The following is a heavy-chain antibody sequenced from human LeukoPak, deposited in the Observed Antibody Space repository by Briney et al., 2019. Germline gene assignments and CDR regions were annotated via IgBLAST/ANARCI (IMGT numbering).Heavy chain of an antibody. J-gene: IGHJ4*02. Sequence: SETLSLTCTVSGGSISSSSYYWGWIRQHPGKGLEWIGSIYYSGSTYYNPAHKSRVTISVDTSKNQFSLSLSSVTAADTAVYHCARHSGIGMAQLYFDYWGQGTLVTVSS. CDR1: GGSISSSSYY. D-gene: IGHD1-26*01. CDR3: ARHSGIGMAQLYFDY. CDR2: IYYSGST. V-gene: IGHV4-39*01.